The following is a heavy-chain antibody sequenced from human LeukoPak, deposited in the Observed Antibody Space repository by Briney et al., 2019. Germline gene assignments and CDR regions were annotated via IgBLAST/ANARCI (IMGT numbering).Heavy chain of an antibody. CDR3: ARDTYGQQLDY. CDR2: IYYSGST. D-gene: IGHD6-13*01. V-gene: IGHV4-59*01. J-gene: IGHJ4*02. CDR1: GGSISSYY. Sequence: SETLSLTCTVSGGSISSYYWSWIRQPPGKGLEWIGYIYYSGSTNYNPSLESRVTISVDTSKNQFSLKLSSVTAADTAVYYCARDTYGQQLDYWGQGTLVTVSS.